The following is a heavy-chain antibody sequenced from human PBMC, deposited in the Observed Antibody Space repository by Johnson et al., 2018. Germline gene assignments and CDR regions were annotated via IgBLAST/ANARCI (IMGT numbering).Heavy chain of an antibody. D-gene: IGHD3-3*01. Sequence: QVQLQESGGGLVQPGRSLRLSCAASGFSFSICAMHWVRQAPGKGLEWVAVISYDESNKYYADSVKGRFTISRDNSKKTLYLQMNSLRAEDTAVYYCAKDRPYYDAFRYMDVWGKGTTVTVSS. CDR3: AKDRPYYDAFRYMDV. V-gene: IGHV3-30*18. CDR2: ISYDESNK. J-gene: IGHJ6*03. CDR1: GFSFSICA.